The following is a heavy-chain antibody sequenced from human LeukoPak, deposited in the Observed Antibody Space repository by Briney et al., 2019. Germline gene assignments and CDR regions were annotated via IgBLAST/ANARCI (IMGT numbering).Heavy chain of an antibody. V-gene: IGHV4-59*01. J-gene: IGHJ4*02. CDR3: ARVGVWGSYPLDY. CDR2: IDYSGST. Sequence: PSETLSLTYTVSGGSISSYYWSWIRQPPGKGLEWIGYIDYSGSTNYNPSLKSRVTISVDTSKNQFSLKLSSVTAADTAVYFCARVGVWGSYPLDYWGQGTLVTVSS. CDR1: GGSISSYY. D-gene: IGHD3-16*02.